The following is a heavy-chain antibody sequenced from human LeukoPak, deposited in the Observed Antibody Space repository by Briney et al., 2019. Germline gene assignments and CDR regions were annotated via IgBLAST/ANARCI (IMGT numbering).Heavy chain of an antibody. CDR1: GFTVSSNY. CDR3: AEGSNPFDY. V-gene: IGHV3-53*01. CDR2: IYAGGGT. J-gene: IGHJ4*02. Sequence: GGSLRLSCAASGFTVSSNYMRWVRQAPGKGLEWVSVIYAGGGTNYADSVKGRFTISRDNSKNTLYLQMNSLRAEDTAVYYCAEGSNPFDYWGQGTLVTVSS. D-gene: IGHD2-15*01.